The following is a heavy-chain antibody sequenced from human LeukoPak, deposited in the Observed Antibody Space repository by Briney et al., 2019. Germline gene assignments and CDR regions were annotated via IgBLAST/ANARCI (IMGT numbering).Heavy chain of an antibody. V-gene: IGHV3-21*01. D-gene: IGHD6-19*01. J-gene: IGHJ6*03. Sequence: NPGGSLRLSCAASGFTFSSYSMNWVRQAPGKGLEWVSSISSSSSYIYYADSVKGRFTISRDNAKNSLYLQMDSLRAEDTAVYYCARGYSSGWSTHYYYYYYYMDVWGKGTTVTVSS. CDR1: GFTFSSYS. CDR2: ISSSSSYI. CDR3: ARGYSSGWSTHYYYYYYYMDV.